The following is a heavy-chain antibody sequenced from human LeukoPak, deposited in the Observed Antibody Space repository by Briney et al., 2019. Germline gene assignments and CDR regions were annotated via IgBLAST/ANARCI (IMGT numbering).Heavy chain of an antibody. CDR2: INHSVGT. CDR1: SGSFSGYY. J-gene: IGHJ6*03. Sequence: PSETLSLTCSVYSGSFSGYYWSWIRQPPGKGLEWIGEINHSVGTNYNPSLKSRVTMSLDTSKNQFSLKLNSVTAADTAVYYCARLRDYYYNYMDVWGKGTTVTISS. CDR3: ARLRDYYYNYMDV. V-gene: IGHV4-34*01.